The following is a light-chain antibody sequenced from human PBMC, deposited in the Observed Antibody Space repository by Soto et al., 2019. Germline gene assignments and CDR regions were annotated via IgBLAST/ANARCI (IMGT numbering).Light chain of an antibody. J-gene: IGKJ4*01. CDR2: GAS. CDR3: LQYASEPLT. CDR1: QSVAKNY. Sequence: ETVLTQSPGTLSLSPGERATLSCRASQSVAKNYLAWYQHKPGQGPRLLISGASSMATGIPDRFSGSGSGTDFTLTTSRLEPEDFAAYYCLQYASEPLTFGGGTKVEI. V-gene: IGKV3-20*01.